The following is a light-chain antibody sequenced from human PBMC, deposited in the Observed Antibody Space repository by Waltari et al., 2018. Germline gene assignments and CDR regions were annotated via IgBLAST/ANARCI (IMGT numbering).Light chain of an antibody. V-gene: IGLV2-14*03. Sequence: QSALTQPASVSGSPGQSITIPCTGPSSDVGGYNYVSRYQQHPGKAPKLMIYDVSNRPSGVSNRFSGSKSGNTASLTISGLQAEDEADYYCSSYTSSSTLWVFGGGTKLTVL. CDR2: DVS. CDR3: SSYTSSSTLWV. CDR1: SSDVGGYNY. J-gene: IGLJ3*02.